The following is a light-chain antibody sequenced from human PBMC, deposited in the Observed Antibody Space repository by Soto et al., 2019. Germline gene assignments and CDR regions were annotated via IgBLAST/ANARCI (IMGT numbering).Light chain of an antibody. CDR1: HSISSSY. J-gene: IGKJ1*01. V-gene: IGKV3-20*01. Sequence: EIVLTQSPGTLSLSPGERATLSCRASHSISSSYLDWYQQKPGQTPRLLIYGASNSATGIPDRFSVGGSGTDFTLTVSRLEPEDFAVYYCQQFSSSPWTFGHGTKVEIK. CDR3: QQFSSSPWT. CDR2: GAS.